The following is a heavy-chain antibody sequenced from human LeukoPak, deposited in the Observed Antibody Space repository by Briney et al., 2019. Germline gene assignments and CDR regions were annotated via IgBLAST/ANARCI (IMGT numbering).Heavy chain of an antibody. D-gene: IGHD2-15*01. J-gene: IGHJ4*02. CDR3: ARDRRSGEDSNF. Sequence: SETLSLTCTVSGGSVSSYYWSWIRQPPGKGLEWIGYIKSSGSSNYNPSLKSRVTISVDTSKNQFYLNLSSVTAADTAVYYCARDRRSGEDSNFWGQGTLVTVSS. CDR2: IKSSGSS. CDR1: GGSVSSYY. V-gene: IGHV4-59*02.